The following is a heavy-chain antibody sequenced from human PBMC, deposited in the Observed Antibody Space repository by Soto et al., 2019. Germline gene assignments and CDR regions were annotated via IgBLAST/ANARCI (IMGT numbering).Heavy chain of an antibody. J-gene: IGHJ4*02. CDR1: GFTFSSYG. D-gene: IGHD3-22*01. CDR3: ARDQLGVYYYDSSGYPDY. V-gene: IGHV3-33*01. CDR2: IWYDGSNK. Sequence: QVQLVESGGGVVQPGRSLRLPCAASGFTFSSYGMHWVRQAPGKGLEWVAVIWYDGSNKYYADSVKGRFTISRDNSKNTLYLQMNSLRAEDTAVYYCARDQLGVYYYDSSGYPDYWGQGTLVTVSS.